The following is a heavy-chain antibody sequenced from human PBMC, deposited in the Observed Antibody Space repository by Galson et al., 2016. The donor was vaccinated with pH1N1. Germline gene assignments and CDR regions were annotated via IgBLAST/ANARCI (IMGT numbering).Heavy chain of an antibody. J-gene: IGHJ4*02. CDR3: ARAPGYYDSSAYYPA. CDR1: GGTFSSYA. CDR2: ISGMFGTT. D-gene: IGHD3-22*01. Sequence: SVKVSCKASGGTFSSYAFSWVRQAPGQGLEWMGRISGMFGTTNYAQKFQGRVTITADELKRKVYMELRSLTSEDTAEYSCARAPGYYDSSAYYPAWGQGTLVTVSS. V-gene: IGHV1-69*13.